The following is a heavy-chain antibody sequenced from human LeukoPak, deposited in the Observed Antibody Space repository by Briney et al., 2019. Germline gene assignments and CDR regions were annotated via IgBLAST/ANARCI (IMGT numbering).Heavy chain of an antibody. CDR3: AKEVREPLGGY. V-gene: IGHV3-30*18. CDR1: GFTFSSYG. Sequence: PGGSLRLSCAASGFTFSSYGMHWVRQAPGKGLEWVAVISYDGSNKYYADSVKGRFTISRDNSKNTLYLQMNSLRAEDTAVYYCAKEVREPLGGYWGQRSLVTVSS. D-gene: IGHD1-26*01. CDR2: ISYDGSNK. J-gene: IGHJ4*02.